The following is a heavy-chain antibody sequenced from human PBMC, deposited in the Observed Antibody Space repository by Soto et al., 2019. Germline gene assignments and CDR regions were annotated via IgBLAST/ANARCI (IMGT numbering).Heavy chain of an antibody. J-gene: IGHJ6*02. CDR2: IYYSGST. Sequence: SETLSLTCTVSGGSISSGCYYWSWIRQHPGKSLEWIGYIYYSGSTYYNPSLKSRVTISVDTSKNQFSLKLSSVTAADTAVYYCAREGCSGGSCYPKLIYGMDVWGQGTTVT. D-gene: IGHD2-15*01. CDR3: AREGCSGGSCYPKLIYGMDV. CDR1: GGSISSGCYY. V-gene: IGHV4-31*03.